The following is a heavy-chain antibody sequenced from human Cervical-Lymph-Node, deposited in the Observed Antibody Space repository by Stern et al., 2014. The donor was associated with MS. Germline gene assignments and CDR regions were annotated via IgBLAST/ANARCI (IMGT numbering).Heavy chain of an antibody. CDR2: IHDSGST. D-gene: IGHD1-26*01. CDR3: ATTRWDLFTWNWFDP. Sequence: QVQLVESGPGLVKPSQTLSLTCTVSGGSISSSGYYWSWIRQPADKGLEWIGRIHDSGSTYYNPSLKSRVTISMDTAQNQFSLPLPSVTAADTAVYYCATTRWDLFTWNWFDPWGQGTLVTVSS. CDR1: GGSISSSGYY. V-gene: IGHV4-61*02. J-gene: IGHJ5*02.